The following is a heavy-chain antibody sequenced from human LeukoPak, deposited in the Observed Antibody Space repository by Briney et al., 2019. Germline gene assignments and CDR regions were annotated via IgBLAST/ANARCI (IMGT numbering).Heavy chain of an antibody. CDR2: ISGSGGST. CDR3: ARVTVAGYYFDY. Sequence: GGSLRLSCAASGFTFSSYAMSWVRQAPGKGLEWVSAISGSGGSTYYADSVKGRFTISRDNSKNTLYLQMNSLRAEDTAVYYCARVTVAGYYFDYWGQGTLVTVSS. V-gene: IGHV3-23*01. CDR1: GFTFSSYA. J-gene: IGHJ4*02. D-gene: IGHD6-19*01.